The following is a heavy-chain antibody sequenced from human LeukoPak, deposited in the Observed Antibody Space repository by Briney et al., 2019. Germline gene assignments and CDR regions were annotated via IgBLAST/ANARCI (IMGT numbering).Heavy chain of an antibody. Sequence: GGSLRLSCAASGFTFSNYWMHWVRQAPGKGLVWVSRINSDGSNTIYAESVKGQFTISRDNAKNTLYLQMNSLRAEDTAVYYCARVSGDFDYWGQGTLVTVSS. V-gene: IGHV3-74*01. CDR2: INSDGSNT. CDR3: ARVSGDFDY. CDR1: GFTFSNYW. D-gene: IGHD4-17*01. J-gene: IGHJ4*02.